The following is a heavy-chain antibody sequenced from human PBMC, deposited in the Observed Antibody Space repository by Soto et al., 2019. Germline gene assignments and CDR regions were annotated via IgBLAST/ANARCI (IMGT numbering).Heavy chain of an antibody. J-gene: IGHJ6*03. CDR1: GFTFSSYS. D-gene: IGHD5-12*01. CDR2: ISSSSSTI. CDR3: ARDFKASWGXSGYDPRYYYYYMDV. V-gene: IGHV3-48*01. Sequence: GGSLRLSCAASGFTFSSYSMNWVRQAPGKGLEWVSYISSSSSTIYYADSVKGRFTISRDNAKNSLYLQMNSLRAEDTAVYYCARDFKASWGXSGYDPRYYYYYMDVWGKGTTVTVSS.